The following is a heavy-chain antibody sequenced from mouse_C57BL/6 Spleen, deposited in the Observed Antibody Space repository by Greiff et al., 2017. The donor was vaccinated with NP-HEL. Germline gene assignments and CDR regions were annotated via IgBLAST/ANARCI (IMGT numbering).Heavy chain of an antibody. V-gene: IGHV1-15*01. CDR1: GYTFTDYE. Sequence: QVQLKESGAELVRPGASVTLSCKASGYTFTDYEMHWVKQTPVHGLEWIGAIDPETGGTAYNQKFKGKAILTADKSSSTAYMELRSLTSEDSAVYYCTSHYYGSSDDYFDYWGQGTALTVSS. CDR2: IDPETGGT. D-gene: IGHD1-1*01. J-gene: IGHJ2*01. CDR3: TSHYYGSSDDYFDY.